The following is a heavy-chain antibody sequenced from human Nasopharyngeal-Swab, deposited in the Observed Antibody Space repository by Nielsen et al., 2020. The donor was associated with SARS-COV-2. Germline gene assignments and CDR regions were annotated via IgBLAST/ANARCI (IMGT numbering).Heavy chain of an antibody. CDR1: GFTVSSNY. V-gene: IGHV3-53*04. Sequence: GASLPLSCAASGFTVSSNYMGWVRTAPAKGLEWVSVIYSGGSTYYADSLKGRFTIARHNSKNTLYLQMNSLRAEDTDVYYCATYPRHDAFDIWGQGTMVTVSS. CDR2: IYSGGST. D-gene: IGHD6-25*01. CDR3: ATYPRHDAFDI. J-gene: IGHJ3*02.